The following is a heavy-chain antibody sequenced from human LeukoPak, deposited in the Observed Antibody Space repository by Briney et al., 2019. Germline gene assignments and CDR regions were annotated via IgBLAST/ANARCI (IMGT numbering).Heavy chain of an antibody. CDR1: GGSISGCY. J-gene: IGHJ4*02. D-gene: IGHD3-22*01. V-gene: IGHV4-59*08. Sequence: PSETLSLTCTVSGGSISGCYWSWVRQPPGKGLEWIGYLYSSGSTNYNPSLKSRVTISLDTSENQFSLKLSSVTAADTAVYYCARHYYDRSDSYSFDYWGQGTLVTVSS. CDR3: ARHYYDRSDSYSFDY. CDR2: LYSSGST.